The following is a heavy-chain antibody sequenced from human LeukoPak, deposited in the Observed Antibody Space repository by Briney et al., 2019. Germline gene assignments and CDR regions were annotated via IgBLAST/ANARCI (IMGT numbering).Heavy chain of an antibody. Sequence: SETLSLTCTVSGGSISSYYWSWIRQPPGKGLEWIGYIYYSGSTNYNPSLKSRVTISVDTSKNQFSLKLSSVTAADTAVYYCARVALTGGPGIFDYWGQGTLVTVSS. CDR2: IYYSGST. D-gene: IGHD1-20*01. CDR3: ARVALTGGPGIFDY. J-gene: IGHJ4*02. CDR1: GGSISSYY. V-gene: IGHV4-59*01.